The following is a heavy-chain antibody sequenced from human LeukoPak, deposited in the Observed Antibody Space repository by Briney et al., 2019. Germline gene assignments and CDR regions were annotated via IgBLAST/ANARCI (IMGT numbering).Heavy chain of an antibody. CDR3: AKDKDSSSWMYFDY. CDR2: INSNGGRT. Sequence: GGSLRLSCAASGFTFSSYAMHWVRQAPGKGLEYVSAINSNGGRTYYANSVKGRFTISRDNSKNTLYLQMGSLRAEDMAVYYCAKDKDSSSWMYFDYWGQGTLVTVSS. CDR1: GFTFSSYA. D-gene: IGHD6-13*01. V-gene: IGHV3-64*01. J-gene: IGHJ4*02.